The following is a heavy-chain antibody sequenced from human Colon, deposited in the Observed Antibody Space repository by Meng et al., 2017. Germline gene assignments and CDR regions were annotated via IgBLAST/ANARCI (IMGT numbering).Heavy chain of an antibody. D-gene: IGHD6-19*01. V-gene: IGHV4-61*01. Sequence: VQLQASCPGLVRPSEPLSLTFTVSGGSVTSGSHYWRWIRQSPGKGLEWIGYIFHSGSTNYNPSLKSRVTLSVDTSKNQFSLKLGSVTAADTAVYYCARVIGGWPYYFDYWGQGTLVTVSS. CDR1: GGSVTSGSHY. CDR2: IFHSGST. J-gene: IGHJ4*02. CDR3: ARVIGGWPYYFDY.